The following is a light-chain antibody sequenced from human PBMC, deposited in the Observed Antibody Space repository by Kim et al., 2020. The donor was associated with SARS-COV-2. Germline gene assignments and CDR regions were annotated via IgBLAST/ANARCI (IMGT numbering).Light chain of an antibody. CDR1: QDVNRW. J-gene: IGKJ2*01. CDR2: AAS. CDR3: QQANRFPYT. V-gene: IGKV1-12*01. Sequence: SASVGDRVTMNCRASQDVNRWLAWYQQKPGKAPKLLIYAASTLQGGVPPRFSGSGSGTDFTLTISSLHPEDFATYYCQQANRFPYTFGQGTKLEI.